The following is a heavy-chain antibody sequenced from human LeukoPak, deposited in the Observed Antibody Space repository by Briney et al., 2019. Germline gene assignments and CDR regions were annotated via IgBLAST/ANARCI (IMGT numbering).Heavy chain of an antibody. J-gene: IGHJ4*02. D-gene: IGHD3-10*01. V-gene: IGHV3-7*03. CDR3: ARGRGLES. Sequence: GGSLRLSCADSGFTFSSFWMTWVRRAPGKGLEWVANIKQDGSEKYYVDSVKGRFTISRDNAKKSLFLQMNSLRAEDTAVYYCARGRGLESWGQGTLVTVSS. CDR2: IKQDGSEK. CDR1: GFTFSSFW.